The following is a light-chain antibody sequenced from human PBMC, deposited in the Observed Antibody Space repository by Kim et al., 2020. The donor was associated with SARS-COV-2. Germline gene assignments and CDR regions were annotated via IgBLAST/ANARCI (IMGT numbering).Light chain of an antibody. CDR3: QSYDSSLSGWV. CDR1: SSNIGAGYD. V-gene: IGLV1-40*01. Sequence: SVLPPPPSVSGAPGQRVTISCTGSSSNIGAGYDVHWYQQLPGTAPKLLIYGNSNRPSGVPDRFSGSKSGTSASLAITVLQAEDEADYYCQSYDSSLSGWVFGGGTQLTVL. J-gene: IGLJ3*02. CDR2: GNS.